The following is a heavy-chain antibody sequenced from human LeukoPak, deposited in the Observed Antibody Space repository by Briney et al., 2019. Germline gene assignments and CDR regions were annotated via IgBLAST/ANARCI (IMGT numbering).Heavy chain of an antibody. Sequence: GASMKVSCKASGGTFSSYAISWVRQAPGQGLEWMGGIIPIFGTANYAQKFQGRVTITTDESTSTAYMELSSLRSEDTAVYYCARNYGDYVYYFDYWGQGTLVTVSS. CDR2: IIPIFGTA. CDR3: ARNYGDYVYYFDY. J-gene: IGHJ4*02. D-gene: IGHD4-17*01. V-gene: IGHV1-69*05. CDR1: GGTFSSYA.